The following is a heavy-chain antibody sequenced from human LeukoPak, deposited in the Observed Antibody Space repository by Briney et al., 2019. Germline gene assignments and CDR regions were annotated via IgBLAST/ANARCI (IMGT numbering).Heavy chain of an antibody. CDR1: GGSISSSSYY. Sequence: PSETLSLTCTVSGGSISSSSYYWGWIRQPPGKGLEWIGSIYCSGSTYYNPSLKSRVTISVDTSKNQFSLKLSSVTAADTAVYYCARQGYGDSSSWFYFDYWGQGTLVTVSS. CDR2: IYCSGST. CDR3: ARQGYGDSSSWFYFDY. J-gene: IGHJ4*02. D-gene: IGHD6-13*01. V-gene: IGHV4-39*01.